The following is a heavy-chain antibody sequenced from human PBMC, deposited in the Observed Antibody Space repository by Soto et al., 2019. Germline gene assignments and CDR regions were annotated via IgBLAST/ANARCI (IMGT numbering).Heavy chain of an antibody. V-gene: IGHV3-30-3*01. CDR3: AREYSSSWIYAFDI. J-gene: IGHJ3*02. D-gene: IGHD6-6*01. Sequence: GGSLRLSCAASGFTFSSYAMHWVRQAPGKGLEWVAVISYDGSNKYYADSVKGRFTISRDNSKNTLYLQMNSLRAEDTAVYYCAREYSSSWIYAFDIWGQGTMVTVSS. CDR1: GFTFSSYA. CDR2: ISYDGSNK.